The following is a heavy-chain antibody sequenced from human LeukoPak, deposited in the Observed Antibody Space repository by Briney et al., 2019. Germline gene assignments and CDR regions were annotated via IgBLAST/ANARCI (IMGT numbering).Heavy chain of an antibody. CDR2: INHSGST. Sequence: ASETLSLTCAVYGGSFSGYYWSWIRQPPGKGLEWIGEINHSGSTSYNPSLKSRVTISVDTSKNQFSLKLSSVTAADTAVYYCARLGYYGSGSSSYYMDIWGKGTTVTIS. D-gene: IGHD3-10*01. J-gene: IGHJ6*03. CDR1: GGSFSGYY. CDR3: ARLGYYGSGSSSYYMDI. V-gene: IGHV4-34*01.